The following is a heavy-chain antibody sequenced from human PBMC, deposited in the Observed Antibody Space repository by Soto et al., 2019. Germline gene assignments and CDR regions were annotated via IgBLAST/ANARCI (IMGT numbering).Heavy chain of an antibody. CDR1: GYTFTSFP. Sequence: QVQLVQSGAEVKKPGASVKVSCQASGYTFTSFPIHWVRQAPGQGLECVGWINAANGYTRYSQKFQGRVTITRDTSATTAYMDLTSLTSEDTAVYYCARGGGLDDWGQGTLITVSS. V-gene: IGHV1-3*01. CDR2: INAANGYT. J-gene: IGHJ4*02. D-gene: IGHD3-10*01. CDR3: ARGGGLDD.